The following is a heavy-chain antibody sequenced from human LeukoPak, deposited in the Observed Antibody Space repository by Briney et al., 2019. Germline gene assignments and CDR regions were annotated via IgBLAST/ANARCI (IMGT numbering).Heavy chain of an antibody. CDR3: AKGSQWLLQGGAYFDS. D-gene: IGHD6-19*01. CDR2: MSSGGGTI. Sequence: GGSLRLSCAASGFTFRNYAMSWVRQAPGKGLDWVSAMSSGGGTIYHAASVRGRFTISRGNFKNTLFLQMNSLRVEDTPVYYCAKGSQWLLQGGAYFDSWGQGTPVTVSS. CDR1: GFTFRNYA. J-gene: IGHJ4*02. V-gene: IGHV3-23*01.